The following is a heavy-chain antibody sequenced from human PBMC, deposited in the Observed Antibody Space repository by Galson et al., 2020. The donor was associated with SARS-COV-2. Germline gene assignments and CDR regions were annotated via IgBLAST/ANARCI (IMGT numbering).Heavy chain of an antibody. CDR3: VREGGIVVVPAAAGGAFDI. J-gene: IGHJ3*02. CDR2: IYYSGST. D-gene: IGHD2-2*01. CDR1: GGSISSGDYL. Sequence: SQTLSLTCTVSGGSISSGDYLWNWIRQPPGKGLEWIGYIYYSGSTYYNPFLKSRVTISIDRSKNQFSLNLRSVTAADTAVYYCVREGGIVVVPAAAGGAFDIWGQGTMVTVSS. V-gene: IGHV4-30-4*01.